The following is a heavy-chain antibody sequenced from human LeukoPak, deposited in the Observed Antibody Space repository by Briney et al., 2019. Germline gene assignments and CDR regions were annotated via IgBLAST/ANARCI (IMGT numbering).Heavy chain of an antibody. V-gene: IGHV3-21*01. CDR2: ISSSSSYI. CDR1: GFTFSSYS. Sequence: GGSLRLSCAASGFTFSSYSMNWVRQAPGKGLEWVSSISSSSSYIYYADSVKGRFPISRDNAKNSLYLQMNSLRAEDTAVYYCARERRHSSGLDYWGQGTLVTVSS. J-gene: IGHJ4*02. CDR3: ARERRHSSGLDY. D-gene: IGHD6-19*01.